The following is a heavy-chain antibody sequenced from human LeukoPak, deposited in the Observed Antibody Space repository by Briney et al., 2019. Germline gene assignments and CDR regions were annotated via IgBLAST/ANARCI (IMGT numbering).Heavy chain of an antibody. J-gene: IGHJ4*02. CDR3: AKDRREEYSGYDLCDY. Sequence: GGSLRLSCAASGFTFSSYGMHWVRQAPGKGLEWVASIRYDGWNKYYADSVKGRFTISRDNSKNTLYLQMNSLRAEDTAMYYCAKDRREEYSGYDLCDYWGQGTLVTVSS. CDR2: IRYDGWNK. V-gene: IGHV3-30*02. CDR1: GFTFSSYG. D-gene: IGHD5-12*01.